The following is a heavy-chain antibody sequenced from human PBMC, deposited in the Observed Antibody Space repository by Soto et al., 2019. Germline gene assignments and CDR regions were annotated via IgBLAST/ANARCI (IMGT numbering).Heavy chain of an antibody. D-gene: IGHD3-3*01. Sequence: ASVKVSCKASGYTFTNSGISWVRQARGQRLEWMGWISTDNGNTNYAQHLQGRVTITTDTSTSTAYMDLSSLRSADTAVYYCARDQRIMTFGVYCIYYCGMNVWGQGNTGNVSS. CDR3: ARDQRIMTFGVYCIYYCGMNV. CDR1: GYTFTNSG. CDR2: ISTDNGNT. V-gene: IGHV1-18*01. J-gene: IGHJ6*01.